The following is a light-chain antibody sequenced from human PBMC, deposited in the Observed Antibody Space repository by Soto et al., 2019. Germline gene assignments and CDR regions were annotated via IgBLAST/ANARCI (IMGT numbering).Light chain of an antibody. Sequence: TVLTQSPATLSLSPGERATLSCKASQSIGNSLGWFQQKPGQAPRLLIDDAFNRATGIPARFTGSGSGSDFTLTISRLEPEDVGVYYCRQRYNWPLTFGGGTKVEIK. CDR1: QSIGNS. V-gene: IGKV3-11*01. CDR2: DAF. CDR3: RQRYNWPLT. J-gene: IGKJ4*01.